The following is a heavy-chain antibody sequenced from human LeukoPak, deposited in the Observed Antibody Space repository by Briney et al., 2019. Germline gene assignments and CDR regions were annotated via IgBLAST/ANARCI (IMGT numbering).Heavy chain of an antibody. Sequence: SETLSLTCAVYGGSFSGYYWSWIRQPSGKGLEWIGEINHSGSTNYNPSLKSRVTISVDTSKNQFSLKLSSVTAADTAVYYCARGRVDLVVVVPAAIRYGMDVWGQGTTVTVSS. V-gene: IGHV4-34*01. CDR3: ARGRVDLVVVVPAAIRYGMDV. J-gene: IGHJ6*02. CDR2: INHSGST. D-gene: IGHD2-2*02. CDR1: GGSFSGYY.